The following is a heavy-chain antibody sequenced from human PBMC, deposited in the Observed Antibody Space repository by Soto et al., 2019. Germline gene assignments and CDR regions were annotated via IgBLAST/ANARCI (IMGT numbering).Heavy chain of an antibody. J-gene: IGHJ4*02. CDR3: ARGLIRGGGGVRYYDSSGYYLPFDC. Sequence: QVQLQESGPGLVKPSETLSLTCTVSGGSISSYYWSWIRQPPGTGLEWIGYIYYSGSTNYNPSINNPATISVDTSKHHFSLKRRSVSAADTVVYYCARGLIRGGGGVRYYDSSGYYLPFDCWGQGTLVTVSS. CDR1: GGSISSYY. D-gene: IGHD3-22*01. V-gene: IGHV4-59*01. CDR2: IYYSGST.